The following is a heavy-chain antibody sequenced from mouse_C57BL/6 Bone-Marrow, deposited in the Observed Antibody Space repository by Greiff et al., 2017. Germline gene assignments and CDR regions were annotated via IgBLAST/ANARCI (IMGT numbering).Heavy chain of an antibody. J-gene: IGHJ2*01. D-gene: IGHD1-1*01. CDR1: GYAFSSYW. CDR3: ASPFYGHYFDY. CDR2: IYPGDGDT. Sequence: QVQLQQSGAELVKPGASVKISCKASGYAFSSYWMNWVKPRPGKGLAWIGQIYPGDGDTNYNGKFKGKATLTADKSSSTAYMQLSSLTSEDSAVYFCASPFYGHYFDYWGQGTTLTVAS. V-gene: IGHV1-80*01.